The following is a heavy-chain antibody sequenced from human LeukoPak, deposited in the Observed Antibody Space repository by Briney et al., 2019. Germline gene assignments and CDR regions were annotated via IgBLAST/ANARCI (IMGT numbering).Heavy chain of an antibody. J-gene: IGHJ4*02. Sequence: SETLSLTCAVSGYSISSGYYWGWIRQPPGTGLEWIGSIYHFGTTYYNPSLKSRLTISIDTSKNHFSLQLTSVTAADTAVYYCARGYGSASYYDAWWGQGTLVTVSS. V-gene: IGHV4-38-2*01. CDR3: ARGYGSASYYDAW. CDR1: GYSISSGYY. CDR2: IYHFGTT. D-gene: IGHD3-10*01.